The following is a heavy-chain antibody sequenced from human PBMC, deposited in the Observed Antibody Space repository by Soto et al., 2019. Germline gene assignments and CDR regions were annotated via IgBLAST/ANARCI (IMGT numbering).Heavy chain of an antibody. CDR2: ISSSSSYI. Sequence: ESGGGLVKPGGSLRLSCAASGFTFSSYSMNWVRQAPGKGLEWVSSISSSSSYIYYADSVKGRFTISRDNAKNSLYLQMNSLRAEDTAVYYCASWPPKRAAAVDTAMVGLFDYWGQGTLVTVSS. J-gene: IGHJ4*02. CDR1: GFTFSSYS. CDR3: ASWPPKRAAAVDTAMVGLFDY. D-gene: IGHD5-18*01. V-gene: IGHV3-21*01.